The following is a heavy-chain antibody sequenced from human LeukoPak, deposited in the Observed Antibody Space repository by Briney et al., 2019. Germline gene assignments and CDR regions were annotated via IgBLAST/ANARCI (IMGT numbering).Heavy chain of an antibody. J-gene: IGHJ4*02. V-gene: IGHV4-34*01. D-gene: IGHD2-21*01. CDR1: GGSFSGYY. CDR2: IYHSGST. CDR3: ARGNSDRFPPYMDY. Sequence: PSETLSLTCAVYGGSFSGYYWSWIRQPPGKGLEWIGEIYHSGSTYYNPSLKSRVTISVDTSKNQISLRLSSVTAADTAIYYCARGNSDRFPPYMDYWGQGILVIVSS.